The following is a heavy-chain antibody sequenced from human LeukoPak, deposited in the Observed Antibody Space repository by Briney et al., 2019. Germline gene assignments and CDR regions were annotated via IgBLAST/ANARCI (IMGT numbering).Heavy chain of an antibody. CDR2: IYHSGST. J-gene: IGHJ4*02. CDR3: ARVRGYCSSTICYRYYFDY. Sequence: MTSETLSLTCTVSGYSISSGYYWGWIRQPPGQGLEWIGTIYHSGSTYYNPSLKGRVTISVDTSKNQFSLKLASVTAADTAVYYCARVRGYCSSTICYRYYFDYWGQGTLVTVSS. V-gene: IGHV4-38-2*02. CDR1: GYSISSGYY. D-gene: IGHD2-2*01.